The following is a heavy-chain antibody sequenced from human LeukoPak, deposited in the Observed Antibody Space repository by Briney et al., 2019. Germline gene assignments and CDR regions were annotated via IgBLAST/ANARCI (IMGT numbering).Heavy chain of an antibody. V-gene: IGHV1-2*02. Sequence: ASVKVSCKASGYTFTGYYMHWVRQAPGQGLEWMGWINPNSGGTNYAQKFQGRVTMTRDTSISTAYMELSSLTYDDTAVYYCAREGGQLWFEGTFDYWGQGTLVTVSS. CDR1: GYTFTGYY. D-gene: IGHD5-18*01. CDR3: AREGGQLWFEGTFDY. J-gene: IGHJ4*02. CDR2: INPNSGGT.